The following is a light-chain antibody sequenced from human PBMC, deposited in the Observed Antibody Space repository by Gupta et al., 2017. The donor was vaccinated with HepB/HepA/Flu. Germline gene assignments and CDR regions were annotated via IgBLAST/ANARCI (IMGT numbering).Light chain of an antibody. CDR2: VGS. V-gene: IGLV3-21*02. Sequence: SLVLTQPPSVSVAPGETASITCAGNNIGSKNVNWYRQKPGQAPVLVVHVGSDRPSGIPERFSDSNSGNTATLTIHSVEAGDEADYYCQAWATSSGVRPVFGSGTTVTVL. CDR3: QAWATSSGVRPV. CDR1: NIGSKN. J-gene: IGLJ6*01.